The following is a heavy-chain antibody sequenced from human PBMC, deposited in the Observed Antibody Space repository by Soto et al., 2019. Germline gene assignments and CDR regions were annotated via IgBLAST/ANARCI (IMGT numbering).Heavy chain of an antibody. CDR3: ARIRLGELSLDY. CDR2: ISSSSSYI. V-gene: IGHV3-21*01. D-gene: IGHD3-16*02. J-gene: IGHJ4*02. Sequence: GGSLRLSCAASGFTFSSYSMNWVRQAPGKGLEWVSSISSSSSYIYYADSVKGRFTISRDNAKNSLYLQMNSLRAEDTAVYYCARIRLGELSLDYWGQGTLVTVSS. CDR1: GFTFSSYS.